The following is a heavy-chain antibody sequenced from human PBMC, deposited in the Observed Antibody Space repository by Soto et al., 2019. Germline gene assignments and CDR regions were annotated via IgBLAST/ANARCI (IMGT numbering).Heavy chain of an antibody. Sequence: TLSLTCAVSGGSISSGGYSWSWIRQPPGKGLEWIGYIYHSGSTYYNPSLKSRVTISVDRSKNQFSLKLSSVTAADTAVYYCARAMTTVTILDYWGQGTLVTVSS. J-gene: IGHJ4*02. V-gene: IGHV4-30-2*01. CDR2: IYHSGST. D-gene: IGHD4-17*01. CDR3: ARAMTTVTILDY. CDR1: GGSISSGGYS.